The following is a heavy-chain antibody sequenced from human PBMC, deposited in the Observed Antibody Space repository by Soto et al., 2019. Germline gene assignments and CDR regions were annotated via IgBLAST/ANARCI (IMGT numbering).Heavy chain of an antibody. Sequence: EVQLVESGGGLVQPGGSLRLSCAASGFTFSSYAMHWVRQAPGKGLEYVSAISSNGGSTYYANSVKGRFTISRDNSKNTLYLQMGSLRAEDMAVYYCARRYCSSTSCPPGYYYYMDVWGKGTTVTVSS. CDR2: ISSNGGST. CDR1: GFTFSSYA. D-gene: IGHD2-2*01. V-gene: IGHV3-64*01. J-gene: IGHJ6*03. CDR3: ARRYCSSTSCPPGYYYYMDV.